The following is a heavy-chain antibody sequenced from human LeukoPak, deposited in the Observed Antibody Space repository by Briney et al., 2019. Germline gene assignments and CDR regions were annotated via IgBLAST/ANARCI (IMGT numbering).Heavy chain of an antibody. D-gene: IGHD4-17*01. Sequence: SETLSLTCTVSGGSINSYYWSWIRQPPGKGLEWIGYIYYSGSTNYNPSLKSRVTISVDTSKNQFSLNLRSVTAADTAVYYCARRADHGDYGHWFDPWGQGILVTVSS. CDR2: IYYSGST. CDR3: ARRADHGDYGHWFDP. CDR1: GGSINSYY. J-gene: IGHJ5*02. V-gene: IGHV4-59*08.